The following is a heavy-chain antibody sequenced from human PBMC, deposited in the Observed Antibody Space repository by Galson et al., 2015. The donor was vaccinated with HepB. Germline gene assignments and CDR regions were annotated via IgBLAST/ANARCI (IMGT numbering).Heavy chain of an antibody. D-gene: IGHD6-19*01. CDR2: INPNSGGT. Sequence: SVKVSCKASGYTFTGYYMHWVRQAPGQGLEWMGWINPNSGGTNYAQKFQGRVTMTRDKSINTAYMELSRLRSDDTAVYYCARLAGTGIQTSDHWGQRTLVTVSS. V-gene: IGHV1-2*02. CDR1: GYTFTGYY. CDR3: ARLAGTGIQTSDH. J-gene: IGHJ4*02.